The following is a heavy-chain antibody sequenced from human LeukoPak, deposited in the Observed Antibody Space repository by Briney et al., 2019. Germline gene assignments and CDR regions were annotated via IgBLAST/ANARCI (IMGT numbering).Heavy chain of an antibody. CDR1: GFSVSSSY. CDR3: ARDRVWFGELFDY. D-gene: IGHD3-10*01. CDR2: ISSSSSYI. V-gene: IGHV3-21*01. Sequence: GGSLRLSCAASGFSVSSSYMYWVRQAPGKGLEWVSSISSSSSYIYYADSVKGRFTISRDNAKNSLYLQMNSLRAEDTAVYYCARDRVWFGELFDYWGQGTLVTVSS. J-gene: IGHJ4*02.